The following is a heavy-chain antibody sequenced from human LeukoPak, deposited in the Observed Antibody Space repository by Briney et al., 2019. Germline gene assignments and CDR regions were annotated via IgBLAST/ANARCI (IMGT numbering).Heavy chain of an antibody. J-gene: IGHJ4*02. V-gene: IGHV3-74*01. CDR1: GFTFRDYY. D-gene: IGHD1-14*01. CDR2: IKTDGSST. CDR3: ARDFMYNNGCTGC. Sequence: PTGGSLRLSCAASGFTFRDYYMSWIRQAPGKGLVWVSRIKTDGSSTSYADSVKGRFTISRDNAKNTLYLQMNSLRAEDTAVYYCARDFMYNNGCTGCWGQGTLVTVSS.